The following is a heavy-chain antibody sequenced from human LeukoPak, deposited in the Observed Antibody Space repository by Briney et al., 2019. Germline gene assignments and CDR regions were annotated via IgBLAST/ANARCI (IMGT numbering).Heavy chain of an antibody. J-gene: IGHJ6*02. CDR3: AGLRMGATFYYYAMDV. CDR2: ISHSGST. D-gene: IGHD1-26*01. V-gene: IGHV4-34*01. CDR1: GGSFSGYY. Sequence: KTSETLSLTCAVYGGSFSGYYWSWLRQPPGKGLEWIGEISHSGSTNYNPSLKSRVTMSVDTSKNQFSLNLSSVTAADTAIYYCAGLRMGATFYYYAMDVWGQGTTVTVFS.